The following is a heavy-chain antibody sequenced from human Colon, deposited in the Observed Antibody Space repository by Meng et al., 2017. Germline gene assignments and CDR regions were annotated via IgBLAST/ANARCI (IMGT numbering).Heavy chain of an antibody. CDR2: IDHRGDP. J-gene: IGHJ5*02. V-gene: IGHV4-4*02. CDR1: GGSITTNSY. D-gene: IGHD4-17*01. CDR3: ARDRKHYGERGWFDP. Sequence: QVQLLESGPGLVKPSGTLSLTCAVSGGSITTNSYWSWVRQSPEKGLEWIGQIDHRGDPYYNPSLKSRVTMSVDRSKNQFSLKLSSVTAADTAVYYCARDRKHYGERGWFDPWGQGTLVHRLL.